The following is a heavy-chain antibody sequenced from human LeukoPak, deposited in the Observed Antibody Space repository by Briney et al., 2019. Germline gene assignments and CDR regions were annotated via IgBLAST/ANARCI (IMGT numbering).Heavy chain of an antibody. CDR2: MNPSGGST. V-gene: IGHV1-8*02. J-gene: IGHJ4*02. D-gene: IGHD6-19*01. Sequence: ASVKVSCKASGYIFTSYDINWVRQATGQGLEWMGWMNPSGGSTSYAQKFQGRVTMTRDMSTSTVYMELSSLRSEDTAVYYCARGTGQWLAFHFDYWGQGTLVTASS. CDR1: GYIFTSYD. CDR3: ARGTGQWLAFHFDY.